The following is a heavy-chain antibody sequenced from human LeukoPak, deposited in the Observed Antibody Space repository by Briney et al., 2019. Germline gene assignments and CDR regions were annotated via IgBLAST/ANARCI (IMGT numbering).Heavy chain of an antibody. CDR1: GDSMSGYH. CDR3: ARSSGWSRMDV. Sequence: PSETLSLTCAVSGDSMSGYHWSWIRQPSGKGLEWIGYVYYTGSTNYNSSVESRVTISVDTSKKQLTLKLSSVTAADTAVYYCARSSGWSRMDVWGQGTTVTVSS. D-gene: IGHD6-19*01. CDR2: VYYTGST. V-gene: IGHV4-59*01. J-gene: IGHJ6*02.